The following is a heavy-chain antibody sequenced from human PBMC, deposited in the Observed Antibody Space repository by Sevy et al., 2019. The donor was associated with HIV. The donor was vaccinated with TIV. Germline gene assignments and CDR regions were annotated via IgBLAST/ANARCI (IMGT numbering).Heavy chain of an antibody. J-gene: IGHJ2*01. CDR1: GFTFSSYG. CDR2: IWFDGRNQ. CDR3: TRELSGDYYDSSGYRFFDL. D-gene: IGHD3-22*01. Sequence: GGSLRLSCAASGFTFSSYGMNWVRQAPGKGLEWVAVIWFDGRNQYYSESVKGRFTISGDNAKNTLYLQMNSLRADATAVYYCTRELSGDYYDSSGYRFFDLWGRGTLVTVSS. V-gene: IGHV3-33*01.